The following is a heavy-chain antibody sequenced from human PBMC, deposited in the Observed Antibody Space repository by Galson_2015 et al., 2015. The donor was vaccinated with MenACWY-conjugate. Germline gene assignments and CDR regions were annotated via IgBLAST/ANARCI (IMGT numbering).Heavy chain of an antibody. D-gene: IGHD3-3*01. V-gene: IGHV5-51*01. CDR1: GYSFTNYW. J-gene: IGHJ3*01. CDR2: IDPHNSNT. Sequence: QSGAEVKKPGESLKISCKGSGYSFTNYWIGWVRQMPGRGLEWMGLIDPHNSNTRYSPSFQGQVTISVDKSVSTAHLQWSSLKASDTVMYYCGRHWGGAPLLEWHDDAFDLWGQGTFVTVSS. CDR3: GRHWGGAPLLEWHDDAFDL.